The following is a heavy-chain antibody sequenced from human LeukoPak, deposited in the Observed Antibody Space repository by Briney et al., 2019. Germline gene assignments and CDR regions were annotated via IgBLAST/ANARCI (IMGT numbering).Heavy chain of an antibody. J-gene: IGHJ4*02. Sequence: SEPLSLTCTVSGGSISSYYWSWIRQPPGKGLEWIGYIYYSGSTNYNPSLKSRVTISVDTSKNQFSLKLSSVTAADTAVYYCARGILTGNPDFDYWGQGTLVTVSS. CDR2: IYYSGST. D-gene: IGHD3-9*01. CDR1: GGSISSYY. V-gene: IGHV4-59*01. CDR3: ARGILTGNPDFDY.